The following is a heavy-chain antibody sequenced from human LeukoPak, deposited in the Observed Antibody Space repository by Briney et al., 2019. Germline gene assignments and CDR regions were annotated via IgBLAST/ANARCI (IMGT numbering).Heavy chain of an antibody. CDR3: ARGAVHDYTGYYYYGMDV. CDR2: MNPNSGNT. D-gene: IGHD4-11*01. J-gene: IGHJ6*02. Sequence: GASVKVSCKASGYTFTSYDINWVRQATGQGLEWMGWMNPNSGNTGYAQKFQGRVTMTRNTSISTAYMELSSLRSEGTAVYYCARGAVHDYTGYYYYGMDVWGQGTTVTVSS. V-gene: IGHV1-8*01. CDR1: GYTFTSYD.